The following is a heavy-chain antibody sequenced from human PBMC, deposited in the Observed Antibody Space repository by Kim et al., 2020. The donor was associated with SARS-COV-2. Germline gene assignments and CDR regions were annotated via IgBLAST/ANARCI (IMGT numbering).Heavy chain of an antibody. J-gene: IGHJ4*02. D-gene: IGHD3-10*01. CDR2: ISYDGSNK. CDR1: GFTFSSYG. Sequence: GGSLRLSCAASGFTFSSYGMHWVRQAPGKGLEWVAVISYDGSNKYYADSVKGRFTISRDNSKNTLYLQMNSLRAEDTAVYYCAKVAWGYYGPGESGPIDYWGQGTLVTVSS. V-gene: IGHV3-30*18. CDR3: AKVAWGYYGPGESGPIDY.